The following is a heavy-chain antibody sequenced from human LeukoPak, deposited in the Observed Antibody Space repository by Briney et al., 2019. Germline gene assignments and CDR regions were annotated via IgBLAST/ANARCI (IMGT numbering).Heavy chain of an antibody. CDR2: INPNSGGT. J-gene: IGHJ4*02. CDR1: GYTFTGYY. D-gene: IGHD6-13*01. Sequence: ASVKVSCKASGYTFTGYYMHWVRQAPGQGLEWMGWINPNSGGTNYAQKFQGRVTMTRDTSISTAYMELSRLRSDDTAVYYCARVRSWYLVYFDYWGQGTLVTVSS. CDR3: ARVRSWYLVYFDY. V-gene: IGHV1-2*02.